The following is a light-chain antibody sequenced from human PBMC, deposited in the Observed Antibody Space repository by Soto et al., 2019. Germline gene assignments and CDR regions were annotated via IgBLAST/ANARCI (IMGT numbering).Light chain of an antibody. CDR2: ETS. CDR1: QTISSW. CDR3: HCCNDYCWT. V-gene: IGKV1-5*03. Sequence: DIQLTQSPSTLSASVGDRVTITCRASQTISSWLAWYQQKPGKAPNLLIYETSNLESGVPSRFSGSGSGTEFTLTISRLQPDDFPTYYYHCCNDYCWTFGQGTKVEMK. J-gene: IGKJ1*01.